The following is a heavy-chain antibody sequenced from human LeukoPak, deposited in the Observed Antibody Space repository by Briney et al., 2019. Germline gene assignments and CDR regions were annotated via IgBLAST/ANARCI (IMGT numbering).Heavy chain of an antibody. D-gene: IGHD2-15*01. CDR1: GSSINSYY. CDR3: ARREGVVTHFDY. Sequence: SETLSLTCSVSGSSINSYYWSWIRQPPGKGLEWIGYIYSNGNTNYNPSLKSRVTISVEMSKNQFSLKLTSVTAADTAVYYCARREGVVTHFDYWGQGALVTVSS. J-gene: IGHJ4*02. CDR2: IYSNGNT. V-gene: IGHV4-59*08.